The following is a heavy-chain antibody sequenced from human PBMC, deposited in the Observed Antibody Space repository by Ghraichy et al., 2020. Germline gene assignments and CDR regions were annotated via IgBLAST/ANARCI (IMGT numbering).Heavy chain of an antibody. CDR1: GGSISSYY. V-gene: IGHV4-59*01. D-gene: IGHD3-22*01. CDR3: ARDEAPYYYDSSGYYNY. J-gene: IGHJ4*02. CDR2: IYYSGST. Sequence: SETLSLTCTVSGGSISSYYWSWIRQPPGKGLEWIGYIYYSGSTNYNPSLKSRVTISVDTYKNQFSLKLSSVTAADTAVYYCARDEAPYYYDSSGYYNYWGQGTLVTVSS.